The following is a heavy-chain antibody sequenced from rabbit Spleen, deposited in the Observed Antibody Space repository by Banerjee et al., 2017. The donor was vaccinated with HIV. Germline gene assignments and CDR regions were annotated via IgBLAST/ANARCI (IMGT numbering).Heavy chain of an antibody. CDR1: GFSFTSAYD. D-gene: IGHD8-1*01. V-gene: IGHV1S40*01. J-gene: IGHJ5*01. CDR2: IDGDSSGST. Sequence: QSLEESGGDLVKPGASLTLTCKASGFSFTSAYDMCWVRQAPGKGLEWIACIDGDSSGSTYYASWVNGRFTVSKTSSTTVTLQMTSLTAADTATYFCARDQKRVSYYADCLDLWGQGTLVTVS. CDR3: ARDQKRVSYYADCLDL.